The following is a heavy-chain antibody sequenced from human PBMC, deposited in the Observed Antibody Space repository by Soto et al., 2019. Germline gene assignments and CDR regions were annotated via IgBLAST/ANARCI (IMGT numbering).Heavy chain of an antibody. CDR1: GFTFSSYG. Sequence: QVQLVESGGGVVQPGRSLRLSCAASGFTFSSYGMHWVRQAPGKGLEWVAVVWYDGSNKYYADSLKGRFTITKENYKNTLSLHMTSRRAEHRAGYYCARARDILTGFPRGYYYYGIDVWGQGTTVTVSS. CDR2: VWYDGSNK. V-gene: IGHV3-33*01. D-gene: IGHD3-9*01. J-gene: IGHJ6*02. CDR3: ARARDILTGFPRGYYYYGIDV.